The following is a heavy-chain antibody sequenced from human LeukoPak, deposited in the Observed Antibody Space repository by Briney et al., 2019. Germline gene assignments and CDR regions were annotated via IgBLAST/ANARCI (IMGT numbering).Heavy chain of an antibody. V-gene: IGHV4-34*01. CDR1: GGPFGVYY. CDR3: AGPGAGDLDY. Sequence: SETLSLTCAVYGGPFGVYYWSWIRQPPGKGREWSGEINHSGSTTYNPSLKSRVTISVDTSNNHFSLELTSATAADTAVYYCAGPGAGDLDYWGQGTLVTVSS. J-gene: IGHJ4*02. CDR2: INHSGST. D-gene: IGHD3-10*01.